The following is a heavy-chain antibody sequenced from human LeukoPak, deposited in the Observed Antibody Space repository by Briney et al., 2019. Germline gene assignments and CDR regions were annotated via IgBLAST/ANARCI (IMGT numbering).Heavy chain of an antibody. J-gene: IGHJ4*02. CDR3: ARHSENYDILTGYSYYFDY. CDR1: GGSISSSSYY. V-gene: IGHV4-39*01. Sequence: SETLSLTCTVSGGSISSSSYYWGWIRQPPGKGLEWIGSIYYSGSTYYNPSLKSRVTISVDTSKNQFSLKLSSVTAADTAVYYRARHSENYDILTGYSYYFDYWGQGTLVTVSS. CDR2: IYYSGST. D-gene: IGHD3-9*01.